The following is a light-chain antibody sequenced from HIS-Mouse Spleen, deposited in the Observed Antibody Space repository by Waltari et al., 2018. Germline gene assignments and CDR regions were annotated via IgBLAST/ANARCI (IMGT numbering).Light chain of an antibody. CDR2: EGS. V-gene: IGLV2-23*03. J-gene: IGLJ2*01. CDR3: CSYAGSSTFEV. CDR1: SSDVGSYNL. Sequence: QSALTQPASVSGSPGQSITISCPGTSSDVGSYNLFSLYQQHPGQAPKLMIYEGSKRPSGVSNRFSGSKSGNTASLTISGLQAEDEADYYCCSYAGSSTFEVFGGGTKLTVL.